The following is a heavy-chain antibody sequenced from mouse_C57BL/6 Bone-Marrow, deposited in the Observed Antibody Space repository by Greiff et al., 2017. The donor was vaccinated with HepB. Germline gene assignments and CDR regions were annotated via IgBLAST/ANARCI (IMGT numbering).Heavy chain of an antibody. Sequence: VKLQQSGAELVKPGASVKLSCKASGYTFTSYWMHWVKQRPGRGLEWIGRIDPNSGGTKYNEKFKSKATLTVDKPSSTAYMQLSSLTSEDSAVYYCARYTWLLRGYAMDYWGQGTSVTVSS. CDR2: IDPNSGGT. CDR1: GYTFTSYW. V-gene: IGHV1-72*01. CDR3: ARYTWLLRGYAMDY. J-gene: IGHJ4*01. D-gene: IGHD2-3*01.